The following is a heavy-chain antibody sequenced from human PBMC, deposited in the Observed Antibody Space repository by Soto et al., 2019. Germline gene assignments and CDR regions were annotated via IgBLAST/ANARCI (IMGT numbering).Heavy chain of an antibody. D-gene: IGHD1-20*01. J-gene: IGHJ4*02. CDR1: GFTFSSYA. CDR2: ISGSGGST. V-gene: IGHV3-23*01. Sequence: GGSLRLSCAASGFTFSSYAMSWVRQAPGKGLEWVSAISGSGGSTYYADSVKGRFTISRDNSKNTLYLQMNSLRAEDTAVYYCAKVFKTLVSRHLYYFDYWGQGTLVTVSS. CDR3: AKVFKTLVSRHLYYFDY.